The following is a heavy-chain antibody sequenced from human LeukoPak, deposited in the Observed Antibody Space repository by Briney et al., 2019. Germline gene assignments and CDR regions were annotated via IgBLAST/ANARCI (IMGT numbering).Heavy chain of an antibody. D-gene: IGHD3-22*01. CDR3: ARDGGYYYDSSGYAAFDI. J-gene: IGHJ3*02. CDR1: GGTFSSYA. Sequence: SVKVSCKASGGTFSSYAISWVRQAPGQGLEWMGGIIPIFGTANYAQKFQGRVTITTDESTSTAYMELSSLRSEDKAVYYCARDGGYYYDSSGYAAFDIWGQGTMVTVSS. CDR2: IIPIFGTA. V-gene: IGHV1-69*05.